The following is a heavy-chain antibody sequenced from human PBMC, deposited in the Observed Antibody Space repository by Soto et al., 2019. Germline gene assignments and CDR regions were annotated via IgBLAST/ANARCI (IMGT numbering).Heavy chain of an antibody. CDR3: AKTVEPRDFFDY. D-gene: IGHD1-26*01. CDR2: ISGRGDST. CDR1: GFTFSSYA. J-gene: IGHJ4*02. Sequence: HPGGSLRLSCAASGFTFSSYAVSWVRQAPGKGLEWVSVISGRGDSTYYADSVKGRFTISRYNSKNTLYLQMNSLRAEDTAVYYCAKTVEPRDFFDYWGPGTLVTVSS. V-gene: IGHV3-23*01.